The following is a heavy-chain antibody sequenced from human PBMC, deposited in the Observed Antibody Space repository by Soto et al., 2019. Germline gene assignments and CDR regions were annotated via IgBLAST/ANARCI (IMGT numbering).Heavy chain of an antibody. Sequence: EVQLVETGGGLIQPGGSLRLSCAASGFTVSSNYMSWVRQAPGKGLEWVSVIYSGGSTYYADSVKGRFTISRDNSKNTLYLQMNSLRAEDTAVYYCVRAFDYYDSSGYYEGSYYYYGMDVWGQGTTVTVSS. CDR3: VRAFDYYDSSGYYEGSYYYYGMDV. CDR1: GFTVSSNY. V-gene: IGHV3-53*02. CDR2: IYSGGST. D-gene: IGHD3-22*01. J-gene: IGHJ6*02.